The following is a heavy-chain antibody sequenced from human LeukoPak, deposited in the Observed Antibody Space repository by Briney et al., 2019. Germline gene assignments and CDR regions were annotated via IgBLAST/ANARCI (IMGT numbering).Heavy chain of an antibody. CDR3: ARGRL. CDR2: IRQDGSVK. Sequence: GGSLRLSCAASGFSFSNSWMSWVRQAPGKGLEWVANIRQDGSVKYYVGSVKGRFTISRDNAKNSLYLQMNSLRAEDTAVYYCARGRLWGQGTLVTVSS. CDR1: GFSFSNSW. J-gene: IGHJ4*02. V-gene: IGHV3-7*01.